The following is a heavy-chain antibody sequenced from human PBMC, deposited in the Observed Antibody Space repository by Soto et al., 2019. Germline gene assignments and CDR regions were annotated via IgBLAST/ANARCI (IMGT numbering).Heavy chain of an antibody. D-gene: IGHD2-2*01. CDR3: ARGRGCSTGCHNFDY. V-gene: IGHV3-7*01. Sequence: EVQLVESGGGLVQPGGSLSLSWAPSGFTFSSYWMSWVRRAPGKGLEWVANIKQDGSEKYYVDSVKGRFTISRDNAKNSLYLQMNSLRAEDTAVYYCARGRGCSTGCHNFDYWGQGTLVTVSS. J-gene: IGHJ4*01. CDR1: GFTFSSYW. CDR2: IKQDGSEK.